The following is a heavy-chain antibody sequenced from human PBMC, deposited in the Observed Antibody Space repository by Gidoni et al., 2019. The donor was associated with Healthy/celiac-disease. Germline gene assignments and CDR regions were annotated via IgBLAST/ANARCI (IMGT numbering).Heavy chain of an antibody. CDR2: SSGSGGST. V-gene: IGHV3-23*01. J-gene: IGHJ3*02. Sequence: EVQLFESGGGLVQPGGSLRRSCSPSGFTFRSYAMSWVRPSPGQGLWWCSASSGSGGSTYYADSVKGRFTISRDNSKNTLYLQMNSLRAEDTAVYYCAKDGLRDTAMGTDAFDIWGQGTMVTVSS. CDR1: GFTFRSYA. CDR3: AKDGLRDTAMGTDAFDI. D-gene: IGHD5-18*01.